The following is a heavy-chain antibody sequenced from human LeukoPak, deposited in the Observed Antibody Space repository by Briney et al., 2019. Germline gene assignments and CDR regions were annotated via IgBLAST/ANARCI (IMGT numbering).Heavy chain of an antibody. J-gene: IGHJ3*02. D-gene: IGHD6-13*01. CDR3: ARAAYSRSVYDAFDI. CDR1: GGSISSYS. Sequence: PSETLSLTCTVSGGSISSYSWSWIRQPAGKGLEWIGRIFASGSTNYNPSPKSRVTISVDTSKNQFSLKLSSVTAADTAVYYCARAAYSRSVYDAFDIWGQGTMVTVSS. CDR2: IFASGST. V-gene: IGHV4-4*07.